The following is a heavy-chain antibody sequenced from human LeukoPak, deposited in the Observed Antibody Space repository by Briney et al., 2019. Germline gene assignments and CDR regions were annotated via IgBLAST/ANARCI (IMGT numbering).Heavy chain of an antibody. V-gene: IGHV3-23*01. J-gene: IGHJ4*02. CDR2: ISGSGGDT. Sequence: GGSLRLSCAASGFPFSNYVMNWVRQAPGRGLEWVSAISGSGGDTYYADSVKGRFSISRDNSKNTLYLQMNSLRAEDTAVYYCAKWVIGRNFDYWGQGTLVTVSS. CDR1: GFPFSNYV. CDR3: AKWVIGRNFDY. D-gene: IGHD3-16*02.